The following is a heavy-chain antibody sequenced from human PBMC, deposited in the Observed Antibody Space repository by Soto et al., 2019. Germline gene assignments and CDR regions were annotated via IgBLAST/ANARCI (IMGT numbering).Heavy chain of an antibody. D-gene: IGHD6-13*01. V-gene: IGHV1-46*01. CDR1: GCTFTSYY. CDR2: INPSGGST. CDR3: ARDGHSSSWYINWFDP. J-gene: IGHJ5*02. Sequence: GASVKVSCKASGCTFTSYYMHWVRQAPGQGLEWMGIINPSGGSTSYAQKFQGRVTMTRDTSTSTVYMELSSLRSEDTAVYYCARDGHSSSWYINWFDPWGQGTLVTVSS.